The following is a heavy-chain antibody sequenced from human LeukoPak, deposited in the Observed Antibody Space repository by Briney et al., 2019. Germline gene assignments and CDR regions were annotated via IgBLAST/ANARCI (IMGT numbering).Heavy chain of an antibody. CDR3: ATDYYDSSGDYTVDY. Sequence: GGSLRLSCAASGFTFSSYAMSWVRQAPGKGLEWVSVISASGYTTHYADSVKGRFTISRDNSKNMLYLQMNSLRAEDTAVYYCATDYYDSSGDYTVDYWGQGTLVTVSS. J-gene: IGHJ4*02. CDR2: ISASGYTT. CDR1: GFTFSSYA. D-gene: IGHD3-22*01. V-gene: IGHV3-23*01.